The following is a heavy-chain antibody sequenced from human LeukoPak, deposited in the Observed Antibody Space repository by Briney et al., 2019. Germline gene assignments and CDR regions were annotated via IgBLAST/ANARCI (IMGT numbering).Heavy chain of an antibody. V-gene: IGHV3-23*01. Sequence: PGGSLRLSCAASEFTFSSYAMNWVRQAPGKGLEWVSAISGSGGSTYYADSVKGRFTISRDNSKNALYLQMNSLRAEDTAVYYCAKARYYDILTGYFDYWGQGTLVTVSS. CDR2: ISGSGGST. CDR1: EFTFSSYA. CDR3: AKARYYDILTGYFDY. J-gene: IGHJ4*02. D-gene: IGHD3-9*01.